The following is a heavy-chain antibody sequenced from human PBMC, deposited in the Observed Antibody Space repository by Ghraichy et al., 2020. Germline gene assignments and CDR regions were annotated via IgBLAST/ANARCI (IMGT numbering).Heavy chain of an antibody. V-gene: IGHV3-7*03. Sequence: GGSLRLSCAVSGFTFSNYWMDWARQAPGKGLEWVGSSKEDGTKEYYLDSVKGRFTISRDNTKNSFYLYMNNLRDEDTAVYFCARNSGYTNGFLRYWGQGTLVIVSS. CDR1: GFTFSNYW. CDR2: SKEDGTKE. D-gene: IGHD5-18*01. J-gene: IGHJ4*02. CDR3: ARNSGYTNGFLRY.